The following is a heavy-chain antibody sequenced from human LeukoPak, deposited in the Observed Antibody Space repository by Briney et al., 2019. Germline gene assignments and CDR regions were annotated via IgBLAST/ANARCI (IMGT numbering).Heavy chain of an antibody. Sequence: SQTLSLTCAISGDSFSSNSAAWNWIRQSPSRGLEWLGRTYYRSKWYNDYAVSVKSRITINPDTSKNQFSLQLNSVTPEDTAVYYCARQLGAGDSLALLSYYYMDVWGKGTTVTVSS. CDR2: TYYRSKWYN. V-gene: IGHV6-1*01. J-gene: IGHJ6*03. D-gene: IGHD7-27*01. CDR1: GDSFSSNSAA. CDR3: ARQLGAGDSLALLSYYYMDV.